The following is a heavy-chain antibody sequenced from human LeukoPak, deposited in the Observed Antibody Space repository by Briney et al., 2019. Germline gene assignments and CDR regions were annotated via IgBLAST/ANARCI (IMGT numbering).Heavy chain of an antibody. Sequence: ASVKVSCKASGYTFTNYAMNWVRQAPGQGLEWMGWINTNTGNPTYAQGFTGRFVFSLDTSVSTAYLQINSLKAKDTAMYYCATFLLDSSDYDAFDIWGQGTMVTVSS. CDR3: ATFLLDSSDYDAFDI. V-gene: IGHV7-4-1*02. J-gene: IGHJ3*02. CDR1: GYTFTNYA. CDR2: INTNTGNP. D-gene: IGHD3-22*01.